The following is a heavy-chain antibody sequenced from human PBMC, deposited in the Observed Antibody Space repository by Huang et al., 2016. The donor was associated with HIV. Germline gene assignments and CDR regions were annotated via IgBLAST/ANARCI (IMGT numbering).Heavy chain of an antibody. D-gene: IGHD3-3*01. J-gene: IGHJ4*02. CDR3: ARDTMIFGVVTRPPFDY. CDR2: ISGYNGKT. CDR1: GYTFTSYG. V-gene: IGHV1-18*04. Sequence: GESGAEVKKPGASVRVSCKASGYTFTSYGISWVRQAPGQGLEWMGWISGYNGKTNHVQKLQGRVTMTTDTSTSTAYMELRSLGSDETAVYYCARDTMIFGVVTRPPFDYWGQGTLVTVSS.